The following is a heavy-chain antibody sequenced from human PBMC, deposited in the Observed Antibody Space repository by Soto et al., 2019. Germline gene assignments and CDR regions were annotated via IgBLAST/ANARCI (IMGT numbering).Heavy chain of an antibody. D-gene: IGHD3-3*01. CDR2: IKKDGSEK. CDR3: AREAGNDFWSGYYGH. V-gene: IGHV3-7*01. J-gene: IGHJ4*02. CDR1: GFTFSTYW. Sequence: PGGSLRLSCAASGFTFSTYWMSWVRQAPGKGLEWVANIKKDGSEKYYVDSVRGRFTISRDNAKNSLYLQMNSLRAEDTAVYYCAREAGNDFWSGYYGHWGQGTLVTVSS.